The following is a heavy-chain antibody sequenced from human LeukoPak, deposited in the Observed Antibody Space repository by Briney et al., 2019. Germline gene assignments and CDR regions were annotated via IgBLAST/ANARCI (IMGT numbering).Heavy chain of an antibody. V-gene: IGHV1-2*02. D-gene: IGHD1-1*01. Sequence: ASVKVSCKASGYTFTGSYMHWVRQAPGQGLEWMGGINPNSGDTECAQKFQGRVTVTRDTSISTAYMEVSRLRSDDTAVYYCVRGRNEAFDIWGQGTMVTVSS. CDR3: VRGRNEAFDI. CDR1: GYTFTGSY. CDR2: INPNSGDT. J-gene: IGHJ3*02.